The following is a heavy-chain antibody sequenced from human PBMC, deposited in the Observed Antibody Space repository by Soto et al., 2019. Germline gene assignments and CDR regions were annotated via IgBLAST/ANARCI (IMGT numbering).Heavy chain of an antibody. CDR3: ARSPPQQYSSGQTYFQH. V-gene: IGHV4-39*01. CDR2: IYYSGST. J-gene: IGHJ1*01. Sequence: LSLTCTVSGGSISSSSYYWGWIRQPPGKGLEWIGSIYYSGSTYYNPSLKSRVTISVDTSKNQFSLKLSSVTAADTAVYYCARSPPQQYSSGQTYFQHWGQGTLVTVSS. D-gene: IGHD6-19*01. CDR1: GGSISSSSYY.